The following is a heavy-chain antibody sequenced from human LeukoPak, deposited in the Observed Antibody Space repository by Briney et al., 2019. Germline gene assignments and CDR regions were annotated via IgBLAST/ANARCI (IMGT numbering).Heavy chain of an antibody. D-gene: IGHD4-23*01. CDR1: GGSISSGGYY. J-gene: IGHJ4*02. CDR3: ARAQTYMTTVVRYYFDY. V-gene: IGHV4-31*03. CDR2: IYYSGST. Sequence: SETLSLTCTVSGGSISSGGYYWSWICQHPGKGLEWIGYIYYSGSTYYNPSLKSRVTISVDTSKNQFSLKLSSVTAADTAVYYCARAQTYMTTVVRYYFDYWGQGTLVTVSS.